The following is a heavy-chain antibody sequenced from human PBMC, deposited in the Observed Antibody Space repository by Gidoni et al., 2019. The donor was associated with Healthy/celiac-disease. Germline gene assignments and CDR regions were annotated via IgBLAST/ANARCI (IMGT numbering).Heavy chain of an antibody. V-gene: IGHV3-9*01. CDR2: ISWNSGSI. D-gene: IGHD2-2*01. Sequence: EVQLVESGGGLVQPGRSLRLSCAASGFTFDDYAMHWVRQAPGKGLEWVSGISWNSGSIGYADSVKGRFTISRDNAKNSLYLQMNSLRAEDTALYYCAKAVVPAAWGWFDPWGQGTLVTVSS. CDR1: GFTFDDYA. J-gene: IGHJ5*02. CDR3: AKAVVPAAWGWFDP.